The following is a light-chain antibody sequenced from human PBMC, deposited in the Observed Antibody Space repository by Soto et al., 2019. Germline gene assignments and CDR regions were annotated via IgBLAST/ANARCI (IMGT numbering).Light chain of an antibody. V-gene: IGKV1-5*03. J-gene: IGKJ1*01. CDR3: PHYNSYSEA. Sequence: DVQMTQYPSTLSGSVGDRVTITCRASQTISSWLAWYQQKPGKAPKLLIYKASTLKSGVPSRFSGSGSGTEFTLTISSLQPDDFATYYCPHYNSYSEAFGQGSKVDI. CDR1: QTISSW. CDR2: KAS.